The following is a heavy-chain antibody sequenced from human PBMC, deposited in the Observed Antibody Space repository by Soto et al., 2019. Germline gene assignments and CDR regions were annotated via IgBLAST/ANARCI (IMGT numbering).Heavy chain of an antibody. V-gene: IGHV3-23*01. Sequence: GGSLRLSCAASGFTFSSYAMSWVRQAPGKGLEWVSAISGSGGSTYYADSVKGRFTISRDNSKNTLYLQMNSLRAEDTAVYYCAKPSIAAAGIYYYYYGMDVWGQGTTVTVSS. CDR1: GFTFSSYA. CDR2: ISGSGGST. CDR3: AKPSIAAAGIYYYYYGMDV. D-gene: IGHD6-13*01. J-gene: IGHJ6*02.